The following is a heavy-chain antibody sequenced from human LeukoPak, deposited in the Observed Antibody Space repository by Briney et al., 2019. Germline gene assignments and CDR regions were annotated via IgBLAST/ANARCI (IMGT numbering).Heavy chain of an antibody. CDR1: GGTFSSYA. CDR3: ARGRSSSNPDLYYYYYYMDV. Sequence: GASVKVSCKASGGTFSSYAISWVRQAPGQGLEWMGGIIPIFGTANYAQKFQGGVTITTDESTSTAYMELSSLRSEDTAVYYCARGRSSSNPDLYYYYYYMDVWGKGTTVTVSS. J-gene: IGHJ6*03. D-gene: IGHD4-11*01. V-gene: IGHV1-69*05. CDR2: IIPIFGTA.